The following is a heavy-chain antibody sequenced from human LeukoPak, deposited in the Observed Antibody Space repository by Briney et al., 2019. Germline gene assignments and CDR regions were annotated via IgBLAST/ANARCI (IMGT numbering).Heavy chain of an antibody. D-gene: IGHD3-22*01. CDR2: LSYDGNNK. J-gene: IGHJ6*02. CDR3: ARVGGQKTYYYDSSGNPSGYGMDV. Sequence: GGSLRLSCAASGFTFSSYAMHWVRQAPGKGLEWVAVLSYDGNNKYYADSVKGRFTISRDNSKNTLYLQMNSLRAEDTAVYYCARVGGQKTYYYDSSGNPSGYGMDVWGQRTTVTVSS. V-gene: IGHV3-30-3*01. CDR1: GFTFSSYA.